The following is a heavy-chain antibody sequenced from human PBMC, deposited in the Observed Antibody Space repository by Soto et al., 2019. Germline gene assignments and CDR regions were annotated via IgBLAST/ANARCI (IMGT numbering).Heavy chain of an antibody. D-gene: IGHD2-2*01. V-gene: IGHV3-33*01. Sequence: PGGSLRLSCAASGFTFSSYGMHWVRQAPGKGLEWVAVIWYDGSNKYYADSVKGRFTISRDNSKNTLYLQMSSLRSEDTAVYYWARSMRLVVVPAPYLRPAFDIWVQGTMVTVSS. CDR3: ARSMRLVVVPAPYLRPAFDI. CDR2: IWYDGSNK. J-gene: IGHJ3*02. CDR1: GFTFSSYG.